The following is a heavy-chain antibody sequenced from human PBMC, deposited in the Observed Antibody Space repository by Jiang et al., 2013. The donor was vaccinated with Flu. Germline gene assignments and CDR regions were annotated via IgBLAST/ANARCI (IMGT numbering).Heavy chain of an antibody. CDR3: ARDRIVVVPAATYYYYYYGMDV. J-gene: IGHJ6*02. Sequence: EVKKPGASVKVSCKASGYTFTSYYMHWVRQAPGQGLEWMGIINPSGGSTSYAQKFQGRVTMTRDTSTSTVYMELSSLRSEDTAVYYCARDRIVVVPAATYYYYYYGMDVWGQGTTVTVSS. CDR1: GYTFTSYY. CDR2: INPSGGST. V-gene: IGHV1-46*01. D-gene: IGHD2-2*01.